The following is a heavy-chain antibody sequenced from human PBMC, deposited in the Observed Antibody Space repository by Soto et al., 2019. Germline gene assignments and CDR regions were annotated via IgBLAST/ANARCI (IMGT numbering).Heavy chain of an antibody. J-gene: IGHJ4*02. CDR1: GFTFSSYA. D-gene: IGHD3-22*01. CDR3: ARGQVVVENLYFDY. CDR2: ISYDGSNK. V-gene: IGHV3-30-3*01. Sequence: GGSLRLSCAASGFTFSSYAMHWVRQAPGKGLEWVAVISYDGSNKYYADSVKGRFTISRDNSKNTLYLQMNSLRAEDTAVYYCARGQVVVENLYFDYWGQGTLVTVSS.